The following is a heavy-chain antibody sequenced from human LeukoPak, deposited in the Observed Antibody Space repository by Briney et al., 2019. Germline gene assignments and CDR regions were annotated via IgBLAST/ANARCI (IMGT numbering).Heavy chain of an antibody. CDR2: IKRDGSEK. J-gene: IGHJ4*02. Sequence: GGSLRLSCAASGFTFSSYWMCWVRQAPGKGLEWVANIKRDGSEKYYVDSVKGRFTISRDNAKNSLYLQMNSLRAEDTAVYYCATDDNSGSDYWGQGTLSPSPQ. CDR1: GFTFSSYW. V-gene: IGHV3-7*01. D-gene: IGHD3-22*01. CDR3: ATDDNSGSDY.